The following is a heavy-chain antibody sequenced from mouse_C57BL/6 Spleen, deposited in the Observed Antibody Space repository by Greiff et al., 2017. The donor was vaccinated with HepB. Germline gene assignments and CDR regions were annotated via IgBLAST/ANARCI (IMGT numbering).Heavy chain of an antibody. CDR2: ISSGSSTI. CDR3: ASSFGRSFWYFDV. J-gene: IGHJ1*03. D-gene: IGHD1-1*01. V-gene: IGHV5-17*01. Sequence: EVKLMESGGGLVKPGGSLKLSCAASGFTFSDYGMHWVRQAPEKGLEWVAYISSGSSTIYYADTVKGRFTISRDNAKNTLFLQMTSLRSEDTAMYYCASSFGRSFWYFDVWGTGTTVTVSS. CDR1: GFTFSDYG.